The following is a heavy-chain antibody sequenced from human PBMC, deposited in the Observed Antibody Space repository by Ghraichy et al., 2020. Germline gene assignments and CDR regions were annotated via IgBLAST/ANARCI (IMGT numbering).Heavy chain of an antibody. J-gene: IGHJ5*02. CDR1: GASIGSGDW. Sequence: TLSLTCAVSGASIGSGDWWSWVRQSPGKGLEWIGEVFHSGPTKYNPSLKSRVTISVDKSKNLFSLVLTSVTAADTAVYYCAREWLRPDWFDPWGQGVEVTVSS. V-gene: IGHV4-4*02. CDR2: VFHSGPT. D-gene: IGHD3-22*01. CDR3: AREWLRPDWFDP.